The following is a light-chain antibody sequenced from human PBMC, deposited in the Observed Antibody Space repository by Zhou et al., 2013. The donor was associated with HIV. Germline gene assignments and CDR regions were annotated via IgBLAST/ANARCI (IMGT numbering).Light chain of an antibody. CDR3: QQYGSSPIT. Sequence: ESVLTQSPGTLSLSPGERATLSCGASQSVSSSYLAWYQQKPGLAPRLLIYDASSRATGIPDRFSGSGSGTDFTLTISRLEPEDFAVYYCQQYGSSPITFGQGTRLEIK. CDR1: QSVSSSY. J-gene: IGKJ5*01. V-gene: IGKV3D-20*01. CDR2: DAS.